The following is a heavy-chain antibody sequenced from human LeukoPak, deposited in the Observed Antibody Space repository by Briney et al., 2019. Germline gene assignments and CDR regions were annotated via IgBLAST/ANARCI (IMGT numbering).Heavy chain of an antibody. J-gene: IGHJ5*02. CDR1: GGSFSGYY. V-gene: IGHV4-34*01. Sequence: SETLSLTCAVYGGSFSGYYWSWIRQPPGKGLEWIGEINHSGSTNYNPSLKSRVTISVDTSKNQFSLKLSSVTAADTAEYYCARVDLALHWFDPWGQGTLVTVSS. CDR3: ARVDLALHWFDP. CDR2: INHSGST.